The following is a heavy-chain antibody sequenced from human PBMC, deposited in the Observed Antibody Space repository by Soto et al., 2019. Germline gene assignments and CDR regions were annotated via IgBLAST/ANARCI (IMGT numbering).Heavy chain of an antibody. CDR2: IYPGDSDT. J-gene: IGHJ6*02. CDR1: GYSFTSYW. Sequence: PGESLKISCKGSGYSFTSYWIGWVRQMPGKGLEWMGIIYPGDSDTRYSPSFEGQVTISADNSITTAYLQWSSLKASDTAMYYCARPSYSSSRHYVMDVWGQGTTVIVSS. V-gene: IGHV5-51*01. CDR3: ARPSYSSSRHYVMDV. D-gene: IGHD6-6*01.